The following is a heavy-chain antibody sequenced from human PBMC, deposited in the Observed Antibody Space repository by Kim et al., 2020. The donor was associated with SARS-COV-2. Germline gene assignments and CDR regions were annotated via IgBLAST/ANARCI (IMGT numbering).Heavy chain of an antibody. CDR3: ARDYGDYGPDVGDV. Sequence: AQKFQGRVTMTRDTSTSTVYMGLSSLRSEDTAVYYCARDYGDYGPDVGDVWGQGTTVTVSS. D-gene: IGHD4-17*01. V-gene: IGHV1-46*01. J-gene: IGHJ6*02.